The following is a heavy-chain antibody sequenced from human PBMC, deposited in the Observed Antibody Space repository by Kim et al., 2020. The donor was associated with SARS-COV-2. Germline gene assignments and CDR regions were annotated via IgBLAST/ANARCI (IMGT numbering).Heavy chain of an antibody. Sequence: GGSLRLSCAASGFTFSSYGMHWVRQAPGKGLEWVAVISYDGSNKYYADSVKGRFTISIDNSKNTLYLQMNSLRAEDTAVYYCSRGDYGGNSVPPSDYWGQGTLVTVSS. D-gene: IGHD4-17*01. CDR2: ISYDGSNK. CDR1: GFTFSSYG. CDR3: SRGDYGGNSVPPSDY. J-gene: IGHJ4*02. V-gene: IGHV3-30*03.